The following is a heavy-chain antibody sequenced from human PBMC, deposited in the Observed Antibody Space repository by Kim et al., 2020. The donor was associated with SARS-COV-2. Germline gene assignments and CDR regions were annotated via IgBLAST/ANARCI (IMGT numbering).Heavy chain of an antibody. J-gene: IGHJ4*02. CDR3: TTFRARGYGYLLPY. D-gene: IGHD5-18*01. CDR2: ISHTATTM. V-gene: IGHV3-48*04. Sequence: GGSLRLSCAVSGSTLSDYSMNWVRQAPGQGLEWISYISHTATTMVYADSVKGRFSISRDNAKNSLYLQMDSLRVDDTAVYFCTTFRARGYGYLLPYWGQGTLVTVSS. CDR1: GSTLSDYS.